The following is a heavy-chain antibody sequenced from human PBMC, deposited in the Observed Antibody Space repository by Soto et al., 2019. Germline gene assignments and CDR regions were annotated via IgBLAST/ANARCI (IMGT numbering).Heavy chain of an antibody. Sequence: SETLSLTCTVSGGSISSYYWSWIRQPPGKGLEWIGYIYYSGSTNYNPSLKSRVTISVGTSKNQLSLKLSSVTAADTAVYYCARRYGYYFDYWGQGTLVTVSS. V-gene: IGHV4-59*08. CDR3: ARRYGYYFDY. CDR1: GGSISSYY. J-gene: IGHJ4*02. CDR2: IYYSGST. D-gene: IGHD4-17*01.